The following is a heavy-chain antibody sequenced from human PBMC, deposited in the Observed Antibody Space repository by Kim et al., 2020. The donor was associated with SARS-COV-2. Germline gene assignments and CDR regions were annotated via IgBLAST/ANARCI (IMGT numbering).Heavy chain of an antibody. J-gene: IGHJ6*02. Sequence: GGSLRLSCAASGFTFSSYAMSWVRQAPGKGLEWVSAISGSGGSTYYADSVKGRFTISRDNSKNTLYLQMNSLRAEDTAVYYCAKGAIVVVPAAIVWVTTYYYYGMDVWGQGTTVTVSS. CDR3: AKGAIVVVPAAIVWVTTYYYYGMDV. CDR1: GFTFSSYA. V-gene: IGHV3-23*01. D-gene: IGHD2-2*02. CDR2: ISGSGGST.